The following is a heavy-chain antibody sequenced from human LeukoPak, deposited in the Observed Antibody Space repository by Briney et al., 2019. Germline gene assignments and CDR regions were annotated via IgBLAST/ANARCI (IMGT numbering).Heavy chain of an antibody. D-gene: IGHD3-10*01. CDR3: VRDFGGAGPDY. V-gene: IGHV3-33*01. CDR1: GFTFSSNG. Sequence: GRSLRLSRAASGFTFSSNGMHWVRQAPGKGREWVAVIWYDGSNKYYADSVKGRFTISTDNSKNTLYLQMNSLRAEDTAVYYCVRDFGGAGPDYWGQGTLVTVSS. CDR2: IWYDGSNK. J-gene: IGHJ4*02.